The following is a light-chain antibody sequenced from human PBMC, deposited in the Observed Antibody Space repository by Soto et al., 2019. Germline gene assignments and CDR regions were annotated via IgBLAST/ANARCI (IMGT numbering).Light chain of an antibody. CDR3: QQYKHCSRT. CDR1: QSVSSN. V-gene: IGKV3-15*01. Sequence: RASQSVSSNLAWYQQKPGQAPRLIIHAATTRPTGIPARFSCSGSGTEFTLTIAGPEFVLFPSYDLQQYKHCSRTFGRGTKVDIK. J-gene: IGKJ1*01. CDR2: AAT.